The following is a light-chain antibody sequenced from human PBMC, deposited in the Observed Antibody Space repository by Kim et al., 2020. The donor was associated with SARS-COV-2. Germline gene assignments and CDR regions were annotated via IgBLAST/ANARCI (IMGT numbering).Light chain of an antibody. CDR1: QSVSTN. CDR2: GAS. V-gene: IGKV3-15*01. CDR3: QQYTNWPRT. Sequence: VSPGERATLSCRASQSVSTNLDWYQHKPGQAPRLLIYGASARATGIPARFSGSGSGTEFTLTISSLQSEDFAVYYCQQYTNWPRTFGQGTKVDIK. J-gene: IGKJ1*01.